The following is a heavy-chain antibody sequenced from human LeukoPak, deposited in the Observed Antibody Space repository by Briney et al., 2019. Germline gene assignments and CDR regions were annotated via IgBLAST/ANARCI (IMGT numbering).Heavy chain of an antibody. Sequence: PGGSLTLSCAAYGFTFSSYAMRWVRHAPGRGLEWVAVISYNGRNKYYADSVKGRFTISRDNSTNTVYLQMNRLSGEDMAVYYCARLLSGNWGERALVTVSS. J-gene: IGHJ4*02. CDR1: GFTFSSYA. V-gene: IGHV3-30-3*01. CDR3: ARLLSGN. CDR2: ISYNGRNK. D-gene: IGHD2-15*01.